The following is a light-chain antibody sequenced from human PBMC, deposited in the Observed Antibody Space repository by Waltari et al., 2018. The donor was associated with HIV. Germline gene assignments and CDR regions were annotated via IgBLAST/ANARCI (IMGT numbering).Light chain of an antibody. Sequence: DIQITPSPSSLSASVGHSVTITRRASQSVSSNLNWYQQKPGKAPDLLVYSASTLHDGVPSRFSGGGSGTDFTLTISGLQPEDFATYYCQQSYTAPFSFGPGTKVDVK. V-gene: IGKV1-39*01. J-gene: IGKJ3*01. CDR3: QQSYTAPFS. CDR1: QSVSSN. CDR2: SAS.